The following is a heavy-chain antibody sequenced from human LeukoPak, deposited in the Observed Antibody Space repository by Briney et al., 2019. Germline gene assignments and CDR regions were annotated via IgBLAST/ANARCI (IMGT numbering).Heavy chain of an antibody. Sequence: GGSLRLSCAASGFTFSSYAMHWVRQAPGKGLEWVAVAWYDGSKTYSADSVKGRITISRDDSKNTLYLQMNSLRAEDTAVYYCAGGVDYYDSSGTIDYWGQGTLVTVSS. D-gene: IGHD3-22*01. J-gene: IGHJ4*02. CDR3: AGGVDYYDSSGTIDY. CDR2: AWYDGSKT. CDR1: GFTFSSYA. V-gene: IGHV3-33*01.